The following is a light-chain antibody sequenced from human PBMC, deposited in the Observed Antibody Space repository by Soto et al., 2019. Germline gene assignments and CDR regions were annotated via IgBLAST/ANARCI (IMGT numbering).Light chain of an antibody. V-gene: IGKV3-15*01. J-gene: IGKJ1*01. CDR1: QSVSRN. Sequence: EIVMTQSPATLSVSPGEIATLSCSASQSVSRNVAWYQQKPGQAPRLLIHGASTRATGISARFSGSGSGTEFTLTISSLQSEDFAVYYCQQYNNWPTWKFGQGTKVDIK. CDR3: QQYNNWPTWK. CDR2: GAS.